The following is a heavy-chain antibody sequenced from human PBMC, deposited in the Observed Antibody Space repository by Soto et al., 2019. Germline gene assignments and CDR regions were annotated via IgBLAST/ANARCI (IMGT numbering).Heavy chain of an antibody. CDR3: ASLRISYAVDV. CDR2: MNQAGNER. Sequence: EVQLVESGGGLVQPGGSLRLSCGVSGFTFGDYWMTWVRQAPGKGLEWVANMNQAGNERFYVDSVKGRFTISRDNAKNSLYLQMNSLRAEDTAVYYCASLRISYAVDVWGQGTTVTVSS. CDR1: GFTFGDYW. V-gene: IGHV3-7*05. J-gene: IGHJ6*02. D-gene: IGHD3-10*01.